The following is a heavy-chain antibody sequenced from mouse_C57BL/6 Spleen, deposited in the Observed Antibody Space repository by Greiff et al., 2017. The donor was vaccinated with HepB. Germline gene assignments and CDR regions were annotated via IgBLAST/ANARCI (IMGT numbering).Heavy chain of an antibody. V-gene: IGHV1-7*01. J-gene: IGHJ2*01. CDR2: INPSSGYT. D-gene: IGHD1-1*01. Sequence: VQLQQSGAELAKPGASVKLSCKASGYTFTSYWMHWVKQRPGQGLEWIGYINPSSGYTKYNQKFKDKATLTADKSSSTAYMQLCSLTYEDSAVYYCARLTTVVAYYFDYWGQGTTLTVSS. CDR1: GYTFTSYW. CDR3: ARLTTVVAYYFDY.